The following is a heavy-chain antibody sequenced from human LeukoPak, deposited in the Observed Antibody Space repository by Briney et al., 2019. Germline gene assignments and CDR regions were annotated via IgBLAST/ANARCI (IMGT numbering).Heavy chain of an antibody. V-gene: IGHV1-8*01. CDR1: GYTFTSYD. D-gene: IGHD3-22*01. CDR3: ARGGKFPNYYDSSGYYYVSSLGTVDY. Sequence: GASVRVSCKASGYTFTSYDIHWVRQATGQGLEWMGWMNPNSGNTGSAQKFQGRVTMTRNTSISTAYMELSSLRSEDTAVYYCARGGKFPNYYDSSGYYYVSSLGTVDYWGQGTLVTVSS. CDR2: MNPNSGNT. J-gene: IGHJ4*02.